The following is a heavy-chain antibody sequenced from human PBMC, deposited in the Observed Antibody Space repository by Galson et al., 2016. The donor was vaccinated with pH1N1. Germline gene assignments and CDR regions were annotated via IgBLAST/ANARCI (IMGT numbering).Heavy chain of an antibody. Sequence: SVKVSCKASGYTFTAYYMHWVRQAPGQGLEWMGWINPKSGGTTYAQKFQGRVIMTRDTSTSTAYMQVSRLSYDDTAVYFCARLTVISLSGGKLDVWGQGTTVTVAS. D-gene: IGHD3-16*02. J-gene: IGHJ6*02. CDR1: GYTFTAYY. V-gene: IGHV1-2*02. CDR3: ARLTVISLSGGKLDV. CDR2: INPKSGGT.